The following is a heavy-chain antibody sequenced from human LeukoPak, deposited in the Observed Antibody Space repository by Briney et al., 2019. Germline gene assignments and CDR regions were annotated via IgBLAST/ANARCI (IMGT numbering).Heavy chain of an antibody. Sequence: GESLKISCKGSGYSFTNYWIGWVRQMPGKGLEWMGIIYPGDSDTRYSPSFQGQVTISADKSISTAYLQWSSLKASDTAMYYCARRARVSPQTLSAAGNYYFDYWGQGTLVTVSS. J-gene: IGHJ4*02. CDR2: IYPGDSDT. D-gene: IGHD6-13*01. CDR3: ARRARVSPQTLSAAGNYYFDY. CDR1: GYSFTNYW. V-gene: IGHV5-51*01.